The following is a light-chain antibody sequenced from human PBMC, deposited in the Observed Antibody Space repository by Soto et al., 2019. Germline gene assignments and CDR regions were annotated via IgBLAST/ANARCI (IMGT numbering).Light chain of an antibody. J-gene: IGKJ1*01. Sequence: EIVLTQSPGTMSLSPGERATLSCRASQSVSSSYLAWYQQKPGQAPRLLIYGASSRATGIPDRFSGSGSWTAFTLTISRLEPEDFAVYYCQQYGSSPGSFGQGTKVEIK. CDR2: GAS. CDR3: QQYGSSPGS. V-gene: IGKV3-20*01. CDR1: QSVSSSY.